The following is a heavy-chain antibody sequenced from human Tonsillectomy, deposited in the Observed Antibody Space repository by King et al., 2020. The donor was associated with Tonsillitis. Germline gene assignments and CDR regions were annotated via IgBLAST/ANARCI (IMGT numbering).Heavy chain of an antibody. CDR2: IRYDGSEK. V-gene: IGHV3-30*02. CDR3: PKESGGYSYGYEFGFDV. CDR1: GFTFSTYG. Sequence: VQLVESGGGVVQPGGSLRLSCAASGFTFSTYGLRWVRQAPGKGLEWVAFIRYDGSEKYYADSVKGRFNISRDNPKNTLYLQMNSLRAEDTAVYYCPKESGGYSYGYEFGFDVWGQGTVVAVS. J-gene: IGHJ3*01. D-gene: IGHD5-18*01.